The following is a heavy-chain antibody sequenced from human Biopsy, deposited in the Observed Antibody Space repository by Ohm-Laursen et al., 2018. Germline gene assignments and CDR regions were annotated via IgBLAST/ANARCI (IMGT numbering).Heavy chain of an antibody. D-gene: IGHD1-26*01. J-gene: IGHJ4*02. CDR1: GGTFSNYG. Sequence: SSVKVSCNAPGGTFSNYGVNWVRQAPGQGLEWLGGNIPILGTGNYAQKFQGRVTISADESTSTSYMELSSLTTEDTAIYYCARGPHSGSHSCFDYWGRGTLVTVSS. CDR3: ARGPHSGSHSCFDY. V-gene: IGHV1-69*01. CDR2: NIPILGTG.